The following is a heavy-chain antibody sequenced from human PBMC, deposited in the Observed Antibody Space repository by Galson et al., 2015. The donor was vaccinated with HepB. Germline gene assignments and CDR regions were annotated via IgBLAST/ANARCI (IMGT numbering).Heavy chain of an antibody. D-gene: IGHD3-22*01. CDR1: GFTISTYW. CDR2: INSDASST. J-gene: IGHJ4*02. CDR3: ARDRNLYYYNRGGFLS. Sequence: SLRLSCAASGFTISTYWMHWVRQAQGKGLVWVSRINSDASSTDYADSVRGRFTISRDNAKNTLYLQMNSLRAEDTAVYYCARDRNLYYYNRGGFLSWGRGTLVTVSS. V-gene: IGHV3-74*01.